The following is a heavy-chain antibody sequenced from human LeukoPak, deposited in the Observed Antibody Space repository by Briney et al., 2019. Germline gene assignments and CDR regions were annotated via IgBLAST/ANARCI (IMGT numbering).Heavy chain of an antibody. D-gene: IGHD6-6*01. V-gene: IGHV4-39*01. CDR2: IYYSGST. J-gene: IGHJ6*03. CDR3: ARLLVAAQRGGEYYYYMDV. Sequence: SETLSLTCTVSGGSISSSSYYWGWIRQPPGQGLEWIGSIYYSGSTYYNPSLKSRVTISVDTSNNQFSLKLSSVTAADTAVYYCARLLVAAQRGGEYYYYMDVWGKGTTVTVSS. CDR1: GGSISSSSYY.